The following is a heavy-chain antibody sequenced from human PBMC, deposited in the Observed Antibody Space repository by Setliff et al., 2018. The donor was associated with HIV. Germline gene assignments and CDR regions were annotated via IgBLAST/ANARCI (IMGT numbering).Heavy chain of an antibody. J-gene: IGHJ6*03. Sequence: PSETLSLTCNVSGGSISSVNYYWNWVRQPAGKGLEWIGRIHTSDTTRYNPSLQSRVAMSVDTSKNQFSLKLTSVSAADTAVYYCARGVAAAGMLMDVWGKGTTVTVSS. CDR2: IHTSDTT. V-gene: IGHV4-61*02. D-gene: IGHD6-13*01. CDR3: ARGVAAAGMLMDV. CDR1: GGSISSVNYY.